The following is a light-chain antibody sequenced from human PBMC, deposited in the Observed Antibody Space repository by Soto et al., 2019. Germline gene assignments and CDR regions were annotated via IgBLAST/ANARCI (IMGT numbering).Light chain of an antibody. Sequence: DIQMTQSPSTLSASVGDRVTITCRASQSISSWLAWYQQKPGKAPKLLIYDASSLESGVPSRFSGSGSGTEFTLTIISLQPDDFATYYCQQYNRDTWTFGQGTKVDIK. J-gene: IGKJ1*01. CDR2: DAS. CDR3: QQYNRDTWT. V-gene: IGKV1-5*01. CDR1: QSISSW.